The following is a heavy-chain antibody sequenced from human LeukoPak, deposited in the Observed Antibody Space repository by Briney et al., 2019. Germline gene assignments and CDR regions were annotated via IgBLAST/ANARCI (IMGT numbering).Heavy chain of an antibody. J-gene: IGHJ4*02. CDR2: FDPEDGET. CDR1: GYTLTELS. CDR3: AREGPADTKYYFDY. D-gene: IGHD2-2*01. Sequence: ASVKVSCKVSGYTLTELSMHWVRQAPGKGLEWKGGFDPEDGETIYAQKFQGRVTMTSDTSTSTVYMELSSLRSEDSAVYYCAREGPADTKYYFDYWGQGTLVTVS. V-gene: IGHV1-24*01.